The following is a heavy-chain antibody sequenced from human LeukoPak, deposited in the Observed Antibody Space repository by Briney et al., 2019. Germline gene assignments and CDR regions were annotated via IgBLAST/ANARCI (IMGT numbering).Heavy chain of an antibody. D-gene: IGHD2-2*02. CDR1: GGSISSGDYY. Sequence: SETLSLTCTVSGGSISSGDYYWGWIRQPPGTGLEWIGYIYYSGSTYYSPSLKSRVTISVDTSKNQFSLKLSSVTAADTAVYYCARRPDCSSTSCYSFWFDPWGQGTLVTVSS. CDR3: ARRPDCSSTSCYSFWFDP. J-gene: IGHJ5*02. V-gene: IGHV4-30-4*08. CDR2: IYYSGST.